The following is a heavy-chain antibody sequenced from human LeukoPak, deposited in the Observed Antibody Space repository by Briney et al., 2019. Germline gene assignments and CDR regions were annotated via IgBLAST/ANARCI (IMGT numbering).Heavy chain of an antibody. CDR3: ARDSGYGTYDD. J-gene: IGHJ4*02. Sequence: PGGSLRLSCAAASGFSFSASWMKWVRQAPGKGLEWVASIKEDGSVTRYVDSVKGRFTISRDNAKNPLFLQMNGLRVEDTAVYYCARDSGYGTYDDWGQGTLVTVSS. D-gene: IGHD6-25*01. CDR2: IKEDGSVT. V-gene: IGHV3-7*01. CDR1: GFSFSASW.